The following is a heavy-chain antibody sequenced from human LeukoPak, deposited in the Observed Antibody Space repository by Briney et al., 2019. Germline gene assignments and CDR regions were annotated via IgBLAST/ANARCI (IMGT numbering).Heavy chain of an antibody. D-gene: IGHD3-10*01. J-gene: IGHJ6*02. V-gene: IGHV1-69*04. CDR1: GGTFSSYA. CDR3: ARGSITMVRGPYYYYGMDV. Sequence: GASVKVSCKASGGTFSSYAISWVRQAPGQGLEWMGRIIPILGIANYAQKFQGRVTITADKSTSTAYMELSSLRSEDTAVYYCARGSITMVRGPYYYYGMDVWGQGTTVTVSS. CDR2: IIPILGIA.